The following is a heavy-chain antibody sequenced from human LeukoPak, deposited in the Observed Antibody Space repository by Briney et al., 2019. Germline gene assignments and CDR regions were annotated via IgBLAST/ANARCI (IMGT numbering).Heavy chain of an antibody. CDR1: GYSFANYW. J-gene: IGHJ5*02. Sequence: GESLKISCKGSGYSFANYWIGWVRQMPGKGLEWMGIIYPADSDTRYSPSFQGQVTISADQSISTAYLPWSSLKASDTAMYYCARHAVGVCSGGSCYFGWFDPWGQGTLVTVSS. D-gene: IGHD2-15*01. CDR2: IYPADSDT. V-gene: IGHV5-51*01. CDR3: ARHAVGVCSGGSCYFGWFDP.